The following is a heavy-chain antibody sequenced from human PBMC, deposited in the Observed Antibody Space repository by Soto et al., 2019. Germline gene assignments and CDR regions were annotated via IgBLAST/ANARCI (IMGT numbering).Heavy chain of an antibody. CDR1: GFTFSSYW. CDR3: AREKYASGRPTFYYYGMDV. CDR2: IKRDGIEK. J-gene: IGHJ6*02. Sequence: PGGSLRLSCAASGFTFSSYWMSWVRQAPGKGLEWVDNIKRDGIEKDYVDSVKGRFTISRDNAKNSLYLQMNSLRAEDTAVSYCAREKYASGRPTFYYYGMDVWGQGTTVTVSS. V-gene: IGHV3-7*01. D-gene: IGHD3-10*01.